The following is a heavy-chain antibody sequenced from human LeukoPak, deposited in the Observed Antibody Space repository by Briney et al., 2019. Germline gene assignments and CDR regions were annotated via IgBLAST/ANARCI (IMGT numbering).Heavy chain of an antibody. J-gene: IGHJ6*03. Sequence: PGGSLTLSCEASGFTFSGNWMSWVRQTPGKGLEWVALLRFDEFYADSVKGRFTISRDISKSTVYLQMKRLTVEDTAMYYCAREQYSYYMDVWGKGTTVTVSS. D-gene: IGHD3-16*01. V-gene: IGHV3-30*02. CDR3: AREQYSYYMDV. CDR1: GFTFSGNW. CDR2: LRFDE.